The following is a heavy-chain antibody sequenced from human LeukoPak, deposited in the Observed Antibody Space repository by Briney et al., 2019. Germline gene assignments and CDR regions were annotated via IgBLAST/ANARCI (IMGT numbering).Heavy chain of an antibody. CDR2: ITDSGGNT. CDR1: GFTFNHYE. J-gene: IGHJ4*02. D-gene: IGHD1-1*01. Sequence: GGSLRHSCAASGFTFNHYEMNWVRQAPGKGLEWVSGITDSGGNTYYADSVKGRFTISRDNSNNMVYLQMSSLRAEDMAKYYCVKAAGYTYYRVFDYWGPGILVTVSS. V-gene: IGHV3-23*01. CDR3: VKAAGYTYYRVFDY.